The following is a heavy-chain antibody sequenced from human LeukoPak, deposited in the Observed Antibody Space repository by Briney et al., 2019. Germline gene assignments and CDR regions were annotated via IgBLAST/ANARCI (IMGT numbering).Heavy chain of an antibody. CDR3: ARRFDL. CDR2: IKEDGREK. J-gene: IGHJ2*01. Sequence: PGGSLRLSCEASGFRFSSFSMNWGRQAPGKGLEWLADIKEDGREKNYVESVKGRFTISRDNAKNSVYLQMNSLRVEDTAMYYCARRFDLWGRGIVVTVSS. CDR1: GFRFSSFS. V-gene: IGHV3-7*01.